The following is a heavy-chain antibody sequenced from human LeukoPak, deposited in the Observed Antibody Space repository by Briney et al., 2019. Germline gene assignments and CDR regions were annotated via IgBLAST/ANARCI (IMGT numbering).Heavy chain of an antibody. J-gene: IGHJ3*02. CDR2: IYYSGST. CDR3: ARTRIPNAFDI. Sequence: SETLSLTCTVSGGSISSYYWSWIRQPPGKGLEWIGYIYYSGSTNYNPSLKSRVTISVDTSKNQFSLKLSSATAADTAVYYCARTRIPNAFDIWGQGTMVTVSS. CDR1: GGSISSYY. V-gene: IGHV4-59*01. D-gene: IGHD3-3*01.